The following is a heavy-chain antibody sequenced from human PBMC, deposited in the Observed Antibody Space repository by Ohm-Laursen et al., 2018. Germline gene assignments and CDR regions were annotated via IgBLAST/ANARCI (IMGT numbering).Heavy chain of an antibody. CDR1: GGSISSHY. V-gene: IGHV4-34*01. CDR3: ARGFSGWWGRIDY. Sequence: PSQTLSLTCTVSGGSISSHYWNWIRQPPGKGLEWIGEINHSRSTKYNSSFKSRVTISVDTSKNQFSLKLSSVTAADTAVYYCARGFSGWWGRIDYWGQGILVTVSS. D-gene: IGHD6-19*01. J-gene: IGHJ4*02. CDR2: INHSRST.